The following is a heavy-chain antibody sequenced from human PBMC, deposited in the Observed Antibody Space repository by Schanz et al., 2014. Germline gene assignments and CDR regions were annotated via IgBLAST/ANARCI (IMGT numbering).Heavy chain of an antibody. V-gene: IGHV1-69*02. CDR1: GGTFSSYT. D-gene: IGHD6-19*01. CDR3: ARGLGDERWLDLNEAFDI. CDR2: IIPILGIT. Sequence: QVQLVQSGAEVMKPGPSVKVSCKASGGTFSSYTINWLRQAPGQGLEWMGRIIPILGITNVAQTFQDRVTITADKSTSTAYMELSSLRSEDTAVYYCARGLGDERWLDLNEAFDIWGQGTIVTVSS. J-gene: IGHJ3*02.